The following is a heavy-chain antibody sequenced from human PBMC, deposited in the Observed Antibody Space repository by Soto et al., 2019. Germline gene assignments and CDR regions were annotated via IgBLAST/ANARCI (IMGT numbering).Heavy chain of an antibody. Sequence: EVQLVESGGGLVQPGGSLRLSCAASGFTFSSYWMHWVRQAPGKGLVWVSRINSDGSSTTYADSVKGRFTISRDNAKTTLYLQMNSLRAEDTAVYYCERVETCSSTSGYSDFDYWGQGTLVTVSS. CDR3: ERVETCSSTSGYSDFDY. V-gene: IGHV3-74*03. CDR1: GFTFSSYW. CDR2: INSDGSST. J-gene: IGHJ4*02. D-gene: IGHD2-2*01.